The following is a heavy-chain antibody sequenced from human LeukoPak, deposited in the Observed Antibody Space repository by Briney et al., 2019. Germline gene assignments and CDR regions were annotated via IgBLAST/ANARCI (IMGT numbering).Heavy chain of an antibody. Sequence: VASVKVSCTASGYTFTGYYMHWVRQAPGQGLEWMGWINPNSGGTNYAQKFQGRVTMTRDTSISTAYMELGRLRSDDTAVYYCARDLTTVTWGRFDYWGQGTLVTVSS. CDR3: ARDLTTVTWGRFDY. D-gene: IGHD4-17*01. CDR2: INPNSGGT. J-gene: IGHJ4*02. CDR1: GYTFTGYY. V-gene: IGHV1-2*02.